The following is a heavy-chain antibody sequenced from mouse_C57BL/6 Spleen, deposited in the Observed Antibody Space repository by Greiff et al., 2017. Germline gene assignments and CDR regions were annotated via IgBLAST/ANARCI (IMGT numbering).Heavy chain of an antibody. Sequence: QVQLQQPGAELVRPGTSVKLSCKASGYTFTSYWMHWVKQRPGQGLEWIGVIDPSDSYTNYNQKFKGKATLTVDTSSSTAYMPPSSLTSDDAAVYYCAREGPSYGGYWGQGTTLTVSS. V-gene: IGHV1-59*01. CDR2: IDPSDSYT. J-gene: IGHJ2*01. CDR3: AREGPSYGGY. CDR1: GYTFTSYW. D-gene: IGHD1-1*01.